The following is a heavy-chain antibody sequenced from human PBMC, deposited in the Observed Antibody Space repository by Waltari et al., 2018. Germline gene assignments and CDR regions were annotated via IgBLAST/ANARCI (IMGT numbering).Heavy chain of an antibody. D-gene: IGHD2-15*01. Sequence: QVQLQASGQGLVKPSETLSLTCTVSGGSISSYYWSWIRPPPGKGLEWIGYIYYSGSTNYNPSLKSRVTISVDTSKNQFSLKLSSVTAADTAVYYCAGNLIVVGLMGRFDYWGQGTLVTVSS. V-gene: IGHV4-59*01. CDR2: IYYSGST. J-gene: IGHJ4*02. CDR3: AGNLIVVGLMGRFDY. CDR1: GGSISSYY.